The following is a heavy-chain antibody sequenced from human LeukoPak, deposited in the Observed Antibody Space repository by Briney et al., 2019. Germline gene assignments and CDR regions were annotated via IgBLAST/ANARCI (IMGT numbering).Heavy chain of an antibody. CDR2: IWYDGSNK. Sequence: GGSLRLSCAASGFTFSSYGMHWVRQAPGKGLEWVAVIWYDGSNKYYADSVKGRFTISRDNSKNTLYLQMNSLRAKDTAVYYCARERHYYDSSGYYFEDYYFDYWGQGTLVTVSS. V-gene: IGHV3-33*01. CDR3: ARERHYYDSSGYYFEDYYFDY. J-gene: IGHJ4*02. CDR1: GFTFSSYG. D-gene: IGHD3-22*01.